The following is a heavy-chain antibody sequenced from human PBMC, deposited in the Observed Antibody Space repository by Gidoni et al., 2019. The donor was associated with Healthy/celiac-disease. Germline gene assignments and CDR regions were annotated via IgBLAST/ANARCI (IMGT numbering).Heavy chain of an antibody. CDR2: IYYSGST. CDR3: ARVADYDILRFDY. D-gene: IGHD3-9*01. J-gene: IGHJ4*02. Sequence: VQLQESGPGLVKPSETLSLTCTVSGGSISSYYWSWIRQPPGKGLEWIGYIYYSGSTNYNPSLKSRVTISVDTSKNQFSLKLSSVTAADTAVYYCARVADYDILRFDYWGQGTLVTVSS. V-gene: IGHV4-59*01. CDR1: GGSISSYY.